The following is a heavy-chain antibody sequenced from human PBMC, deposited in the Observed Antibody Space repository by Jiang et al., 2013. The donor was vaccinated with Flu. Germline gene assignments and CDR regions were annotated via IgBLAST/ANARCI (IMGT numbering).Heavy chain of an antibody. CDR3: ARELYCSSTSCYFNYFDY. V-gene: IGHV1-69*06. D-gene: IGHD2-2*01. Sequence: VKKPGSSVKVSCKASGGTFSSYAISWVRQAPGQGLEWMGGIIPIFGTANYAQKFQGRVTITADKSTSTAYMELSSLRSEDTAVYYCARELYCSSTSCYFNYFDYWGQGTLVTVSS. J-gene: IGHJ4*02. CDR1: GGTFSSYA. CDR2: IIPIFGTA.